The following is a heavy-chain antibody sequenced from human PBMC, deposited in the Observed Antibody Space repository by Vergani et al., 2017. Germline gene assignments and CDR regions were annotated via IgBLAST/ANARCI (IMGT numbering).Heavy chain of an antibody. D-gene: IGHD3-10*01. CDR2: IYWNNDK. J-gene: IGHJ5*01. V-gene: IGHV2-5*01. CDR1: GFTFSTSGVG. Sequence: QITLKESGPTLVIPTQTLTLTCTFSGFTFSTSGVGVGWIRQPQGQALEWLALIYWNNDKLYSPSLKSRITITNDTSKNQGVLTMTNMDPVDTATYYCARTSGRTLTCHSKACWFDSWGQGSLVTVSS. CDR3: ARTSGRTLTCHSKACWFDS.